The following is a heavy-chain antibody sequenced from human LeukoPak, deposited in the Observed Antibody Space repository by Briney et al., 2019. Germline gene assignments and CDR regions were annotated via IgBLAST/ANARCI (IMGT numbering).Heavy chain of an antibody. D-gene: IGHD6-13*01. V-gene: IGHV5-51*01. CDR2: IYPGDSDT. CDR1: GYSFTSYW. Sequence: GESLKISCKGSGYSFTSYWIGWVRQMPGKGLEWMGIIYPGDSDTRYRPSFQGQVTISADKSISTAYLQWSSLKASDTAMYYCARQGAPYSSLNRIFDYWGQGTLVTVSS. CDR3: ARQGAPYSSLNRIFDY. J-gene: IGHJ4*02.